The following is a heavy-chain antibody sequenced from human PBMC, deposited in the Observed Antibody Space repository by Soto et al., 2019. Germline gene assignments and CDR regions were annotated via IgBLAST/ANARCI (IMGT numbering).Heavy chain of an antibody. V-gene: IGHV3-11*05. D-gene: IGHD3-22*01. J-gene: IGHJ4*02. CDR2: ISSSSSSSYT. CDR1: GFTLSDYY. CDR3: VRARDYYDIDY. Sequence: QVQLVESGGGLVKPGGSLRLSCAASGFTLSDYYMSWIRQAPGKGLEWVSYISSSSSSSYTNNADSVKGRFTISRDNAKNSLYLHMNSLRAEDTAVYYCVRARDYYDIDYWGQGTLVTVSS.